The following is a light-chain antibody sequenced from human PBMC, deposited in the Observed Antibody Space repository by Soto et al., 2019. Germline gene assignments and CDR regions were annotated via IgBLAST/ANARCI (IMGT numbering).Light chain of an antibody. CDR2: WAS. Sequence: DIVMTQSLDSLAVSLGERASINCKSSQSVLYNSNNKNYLVWYQQKPGQPPKLLISWASTRESGVPDRFSGSGSGTDFTLTISSLQAEDVAVYYCQQYYTTPLTFGGGTKVEIK. J-gene: IGKJ4*01. CDR3: QQYYTTPLT. V-gene: IGKV4-1*01. CDR1: QSVLYNSNNKNY.